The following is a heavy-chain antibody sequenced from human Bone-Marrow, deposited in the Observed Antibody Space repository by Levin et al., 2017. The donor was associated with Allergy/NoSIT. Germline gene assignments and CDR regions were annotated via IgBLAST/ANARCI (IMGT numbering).Heavy chain of an antibody. J-gene: IGHJ5*02. CDR2: LLQSGRV. CDR1: GDSVNSHS. D-gene: IGHD5-12*01. CDR3: ARFIPDIGRGGTQNWFDP. V-gene: IGHV4-59*02. Sequence: RPSETLSLTCTISGDSVNSHSWSWLRRAPGKGLEWIGYLLQSGRVNYNSSLESRVTMSIDKSKNNLSLKMRSLTAADTARYYCARFIPDIGRGGTQNWFDPWGQGSLVIVSS.